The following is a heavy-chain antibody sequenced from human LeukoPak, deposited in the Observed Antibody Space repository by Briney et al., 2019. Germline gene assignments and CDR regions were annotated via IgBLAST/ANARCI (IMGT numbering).Heavy chain of an antibody. V-gene: IGHV3-23*01. Sequence: PGGSLRLSCAASGFTFRSYAMSWVRQAPGKGLEWVSALSGSGDITYYADSVKGRFTISRDNSKNTLYLQMNSLRAEDTAVYYCAKARGSYFDYWGQGTLVTVSS. CDR1: GFTFRSYA. D-gene: IGHD1-26*01. CDR3: AKARGSYFDY. J-gene: IGHJ4*02. CDR2: LSGSGDIT.